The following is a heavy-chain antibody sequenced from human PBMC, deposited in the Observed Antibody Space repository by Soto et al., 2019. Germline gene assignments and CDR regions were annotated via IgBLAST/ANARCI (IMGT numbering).Heavy chain of an antibody. V-gene: IGHV1-18*01. D-gene: IGHD2-15*01. CDR2: ISAYNGNT. J-gene: IGHJ5*02. CDR3: AIVVAARGHWFDP. Sequence: VQLVQSGGEVKKPGASVNVSCKASGYTFTSSGISWVRQAPGQGLEWMGRISAYNGNTNYAQKLQGRVTMTTDTSTSTAYMELRSLRSADTAVYYCAIVVAARGHWFDPWGQGARVTVSS. CDR1: GYTFTSSG.